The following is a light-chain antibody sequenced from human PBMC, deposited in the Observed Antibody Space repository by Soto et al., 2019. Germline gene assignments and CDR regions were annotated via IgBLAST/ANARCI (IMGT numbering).Light chain of an antibody. V-gene: IGLV3-1*01. CDR1: KLGDKY. CDR2: QDS. CDR3: QAWDSSTAV. Sequence: YELTQPPSVSVSPGQTASITCSGDKLGDKYACWYQQKPGQSPVLVIYQDSKRPSGIPERFSGSNSGNTATLTISGTQAMDEADYYCQAWDSSTAVFGGGTQLTVL. J-gene: IGLJ2*01.